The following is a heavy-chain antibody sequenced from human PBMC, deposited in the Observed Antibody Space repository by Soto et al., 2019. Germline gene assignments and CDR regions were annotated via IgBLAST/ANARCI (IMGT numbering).Heavy chain of an antibody. CDR1: GYSFTSYW. J-gene: IGHJ6*02. Sequence: GESLKISCKGSGYSFTSYWIGWVRQMPGKGLEWMGIIYPGDSDTRYSPSCQGHVTISADKSISTAYVQWSSLKASDTAMYYCARQKGPGSLKRGIMDVWGQGTTVTVSS. CDR3: ARQKGPGSLKRGIMDV. V-gene: IGHV5-51*01. D-gene: IGHD3-10*01. CDR2: IYPGDSDT.